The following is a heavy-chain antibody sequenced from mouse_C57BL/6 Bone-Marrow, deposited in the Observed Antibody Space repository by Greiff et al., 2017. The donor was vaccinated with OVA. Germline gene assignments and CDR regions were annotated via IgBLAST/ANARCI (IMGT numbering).Heavy chain of an antibody. J-gene: IGHJ2*01. D-gene: IGHD3-2*02. Sequence: EESGPGLVKPSQSLSLTCSVTGYSITSGYYWNWIRQFPGNKLEWMGYISYDGSNNYNPSLKNRISITRDTSKNQFFLKLNSVTTEDTATYYCARISSGYWGQGTTLTVSS. CDR3: ARISSGY. V-gene: IGHV3-6*01. CDR2: ISYDGSN. CDR1: GYSITSGYY.